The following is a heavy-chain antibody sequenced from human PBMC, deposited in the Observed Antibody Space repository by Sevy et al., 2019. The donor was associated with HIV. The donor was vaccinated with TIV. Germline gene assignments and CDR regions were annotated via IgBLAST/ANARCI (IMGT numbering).Heavy chain of an antibody. Sequence: TLSLTCTVSGGSITSLYWSWIRQPPGKGLEWIANIYYNGHINYNPSLKSRVTLSLDTSKNQFSLRLSSVTAADTAMYYCAGENAWGRGYSWGQGTLVTVSS. CDR3: AGENAWGRGYS. CDR1: GGSITSLY. CDR2: IYYNGHI. J-gene: IGHJ4*02. V-gene: IGHV4-59*08. D-gene: IGHD1-26*01.